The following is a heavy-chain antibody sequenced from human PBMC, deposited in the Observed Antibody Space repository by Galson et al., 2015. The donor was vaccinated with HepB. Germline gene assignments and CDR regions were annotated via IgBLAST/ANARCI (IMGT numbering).Heavy chain of an antibody. J-gene: IGHJ5*02. CDR1: GFTFSSYS. CDR3: ARDSESSGWYSGVWFDP. Sequence: SLRLSCAASGFTFSSYSMNWVRQAPGKGLEWVSYISSSSSTIYYADSVKGRFTISRDNAKNSLYLQMNSLRDEDTAVYYCARDSESSGWYSGVWFDPWGQGTLVTVSS. V-gene: IGHV3-48*02. D-gene: IGHD6-19*01. CDR2: ISSSSSTI.